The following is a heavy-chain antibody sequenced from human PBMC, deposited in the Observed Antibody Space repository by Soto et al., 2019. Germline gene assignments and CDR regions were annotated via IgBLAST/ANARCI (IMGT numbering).Heavy chain of an antibody. V-gene: IGHV1-8*01. CDR3: ARWCPPHQPYSSSWYNWFDP. D-gene: IGHD6-13*01. J-gene: IGHJ5*02. CDR1: GYTFTSYD. CDR2: MNPNSGNT. Sequence: ASVKVSCKASGYTFTSYDINWVRQATGQGLEWMGWMNPNSGNTGYAQKFQGRVTMTRNTSISTAYMELSSLRSEDTAVYYGARWCPPHQPYSSSWYNWFDPWGQGTLVTVSS.